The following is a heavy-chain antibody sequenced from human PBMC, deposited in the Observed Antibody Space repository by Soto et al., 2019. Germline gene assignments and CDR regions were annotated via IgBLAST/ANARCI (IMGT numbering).Heavy chain of an antibody. V-gene: IGHV3-7*01. CDR1: GFTFSSYW. D-gene: IGHD6-13*01. Sequence: GGSLRLSCAASGFTFSSYWMSWVRQAPGKGLEWVANIKQDGSEKYYVDSVKGRFTISRDNAKNSLYLQMNSLRAEDTAVYYCAKAKYSSTLMDYWGQGTLVTAPQ. CDR2: IKQDGSEK. J-gene: IGHJ4*02. CDR3: AKAKYSSTLMDY.